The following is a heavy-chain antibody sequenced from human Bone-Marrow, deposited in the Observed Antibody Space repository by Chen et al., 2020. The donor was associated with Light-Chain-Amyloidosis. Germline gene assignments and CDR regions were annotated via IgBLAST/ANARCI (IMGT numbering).Heavy chain of an antibody. Sequence: EVQLEQSGPEVKKPGESLKISCKGSGYTFPNYWIGWVRQMPGKGLEWMGVIYPDDSDARYSPSLEGQVTISADKPITTAYLQWRSLKASDTAMYYCARRRDGYNFDCWGQGTLVTVSS. V-gene: IGHV5-51*01. CDR1: GYTFPNYW. CDR3: ARRRDGYNFDC. J-gene: IGHJ4*02. CDR2: IYPDDSDA. D-gene: IGHD5-12*01.